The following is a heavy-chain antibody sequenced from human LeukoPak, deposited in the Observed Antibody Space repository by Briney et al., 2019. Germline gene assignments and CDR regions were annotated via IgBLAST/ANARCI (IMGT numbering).Heavy chain of an antibody. CDR2: IIPIFGTA. J-gene: IGHJ5*02. CDR1: GGTFSSYA. CDR3: ARGRVRSITSWNMGGSGWFDP. V-gene: IGHV1-69*01. D-gene: IGHD2-2*01. Sequence: ASVKGSCKASGGTFSSYAISWVRQAPGQGLEWMGGIIPIFGTANYAQKFQGRVTITADESTSTAYMELSSQRSEDTAVYYCARGRVRSITSWNMGGSGWFDPWGQGTLVTVSS.